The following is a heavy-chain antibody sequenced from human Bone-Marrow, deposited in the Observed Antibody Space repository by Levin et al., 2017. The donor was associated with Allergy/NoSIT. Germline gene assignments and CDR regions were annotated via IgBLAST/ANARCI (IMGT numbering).Heavy chain of an antibody. V-gene: IGHV3-72*01. D-gene: IGHD4/OR15-4a*01. Sequence: PGGSLRLSCAASGFTSSDYFMDWVRQAPGKGLEWVGRIRDKPRRYTTEYAPSVKGRFSISRDDSKNSLSLQMYSLKTEDTAVYYCDRVGTIASLWFDPWGQGTQVTVSS. CDR2: IRDKPRRYTT. J-gene: IGHJ5*02. CDR1: GFTSSDYF. CDR3: DRVGTIASLWFDP.